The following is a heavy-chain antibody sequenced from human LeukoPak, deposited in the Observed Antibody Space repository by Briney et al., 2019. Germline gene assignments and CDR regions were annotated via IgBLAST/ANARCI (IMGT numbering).Heavy chain of an antibody. Sequence: SETLSLTCTVSGGSISSYYWSWIRQPPGKGLEWIGYINYSGSTNYNPSLKSRVAISVDTSKNQFSLKLSSVTAADTAVYYCARRAPSGSHDYWGQGTLVTVSS. V-gene: IGHV4-59*08. J-gene: IGHJ4*02. CDR2: INYSGST. CDR3: ARRAPSGSHDY. D-gene: IGHD3-10*01. CDR1: GGSISSYY.